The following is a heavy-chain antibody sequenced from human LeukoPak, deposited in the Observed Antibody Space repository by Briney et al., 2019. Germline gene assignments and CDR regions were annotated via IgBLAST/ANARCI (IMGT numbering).Heavy chain of an antibody. J-gene: IGHJ3*02. CDR1: GFTFTNYA. CDR3: ARGRPWDAFDI. V-gene: IGHV3-23*01. Sequence: GGSLRLSCAASGFTFTNYATTWVRQAPGKGLEWVSVIGASGADTYYSDSVKGRFTVSRDNSQNTLFLHMSSLRAEDTAVYYCARGRPWDAFDIWGQGTMVTVSS. CDR2: IGASGADT.